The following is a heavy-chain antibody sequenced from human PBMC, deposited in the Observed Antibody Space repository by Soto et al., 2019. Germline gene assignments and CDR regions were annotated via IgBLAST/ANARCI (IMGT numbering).Heavy chain of an antibody. CDR3: ARDNPQYYYDSSGYYYGRAFDI. Sequence: SQTLSPACTVSTPSITSGCNYWNWIREHPGRSLEWIENIYESESTYYKPALRSTVIISEATSINQFSLKLTSVTAADTAVYYCARDNPQYYYDSSGYYYGRAFDIWGKGTMVTVS. V-gene: IGHV4-31*01. D-gene: IGHD3-22*01. J-gene: IGHJ3*02. CDR1: TPSITSGCNY. CDR2: IYESEST.